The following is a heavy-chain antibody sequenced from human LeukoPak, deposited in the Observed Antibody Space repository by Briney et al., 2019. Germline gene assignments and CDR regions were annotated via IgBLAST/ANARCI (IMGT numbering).Heavy chain of an antibody. CDR3: AKTPYINTWYSV. J-gene: IGHJ4*02. Sequence: GGSLRLSCAASGFPFTSYWMNWVRRAPGKGREWVASINHDGTEQYYVDSVNGRFAISRDNTKNLLFLQMNGLRADDTSVYYCAKTPYINTWYSVWGQGTLVTVSS. D-gene: IGHD6-13*01. CDR2: INHDGTEQ. CDR1: GFPFTSYW. V-gene: IGHV3-7*03.